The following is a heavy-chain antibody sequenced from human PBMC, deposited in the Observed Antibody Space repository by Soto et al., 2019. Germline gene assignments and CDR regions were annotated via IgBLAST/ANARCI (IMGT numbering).Heavy chain of an antibody. D-gene: IGHD6-13*01. CDR2: IIPIFGTA. Sequence: SVNVSCKASGGTFSSYAISWVRQAPGQGLEWMGGIIPIFGTANYAQKFQGRVTITADESTSTAYMELSSLRSEDTAVYYCARFSSSSWYAHYYGMDVWGQGTTVTVSS. CDR1: GGTFSSYA. CDR3: ARFSSSSWYAHYYGMDV. J-gene: IGHJ6*02. V-gene: IGHV1-69*13.